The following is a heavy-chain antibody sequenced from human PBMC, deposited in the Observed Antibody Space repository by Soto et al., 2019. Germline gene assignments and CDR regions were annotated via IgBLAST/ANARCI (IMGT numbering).Heavy chain of an antibody. V-gene: IGHV1-69*13. J-gene: IGHJ4*02. CDR1: GGSFSSSG. Sequence: GASVKFSCKASGGSFSSSGISWVRQAPGQGLEWVGGIIPIFVTSHYAQKFQGRVTITADESTNTAYMELSSLTSEDTAVYYCARSLDYQDNTGYPTVGVYLYCWGRETLVTFSS. D-gene: IGHD3-22*01. CDR2: IIPIFVTS. CDR3: ARSLDYQDNTGYPTVGVYLYC.